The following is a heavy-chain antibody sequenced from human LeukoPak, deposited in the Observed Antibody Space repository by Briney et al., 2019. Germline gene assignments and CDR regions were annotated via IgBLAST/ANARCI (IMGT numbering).Heavy chain of an antibody. V-gene: IGHV3-30*03. CDR3: ASWGYSSSSPPFDY. CDR2: ISYDGSNK. Sequence: LPGRSLRLSCAASGFTFSSYGMPWVRQAPGKGLEWVAVISYDGSNKYYADSVKGRFTISRDNSKNTLYLQMNSLRAEDTAVYYCASWGYSSSSPPFDYWGQGTLVTVSS. D-gene: IGHD6-6*01. J-gene: IGHJ4*02. CDR1: GFTFSSYG.